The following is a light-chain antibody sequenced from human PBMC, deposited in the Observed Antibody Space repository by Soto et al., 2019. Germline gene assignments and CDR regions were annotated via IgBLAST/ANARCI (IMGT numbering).Light chain of an antibody. Sequence: DIQMTQSPSSVSASVGDRVTITCRASHVISSWLAWYQQKPGKAPKLLIYAASRLQSGVPSRFSGSESGADFTLTISSLQPDDVATYYCQQTNNFPYTFGLRTKLEIK. J-gene: IGKJ2*01. CDR1: HVISSW. CDR3: QQTNNFPYT. V-gene: IGKV1-12*01. CDR2: AAS.